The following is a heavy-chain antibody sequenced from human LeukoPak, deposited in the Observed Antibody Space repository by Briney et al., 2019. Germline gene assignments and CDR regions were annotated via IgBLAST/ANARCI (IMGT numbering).Heavy chain of an antibody. CDR3: ARDSGVDYYYYYMDV. J-gene: IGHJ6*03. CDR2: ISSSSSYI. CDR1: GFTFSSYS. D-gene: IGHD2-15*01. V-gene: IGHV3-21*01. Sequence: GGSLRLSCAASGFTFSSYSMNWVRQAPGKGLEWVSSISSSSSYIYYADSVKGRFTISRDNAKNSLYLQVNSLRAEDTAVYYCARDSGVDYYYYYMDVWGKGTTVTVSS.